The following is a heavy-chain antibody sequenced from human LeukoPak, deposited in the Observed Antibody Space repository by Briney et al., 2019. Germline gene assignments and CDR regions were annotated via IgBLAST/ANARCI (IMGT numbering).Heavy chain of an antibody. Sequence: GASVNVSCKASGYTFTSYYMHWVRQAPGQGLEWMGIINPSGGSTSYAQKFQGRVTMTRDTSTSTVYMELSSLRSEDTAVYYCARDLHGRWLVQNNAFDIWGQGTMVTVSS. CDR1: GYTFTSYY. J-gene: IGHJ3*02. CDR2: INPSGGST. CDR3: ARDLHGRWLVQNNAFDI. V-gene: IGHV1-46*01. D-gene: IGHD6-19*01.